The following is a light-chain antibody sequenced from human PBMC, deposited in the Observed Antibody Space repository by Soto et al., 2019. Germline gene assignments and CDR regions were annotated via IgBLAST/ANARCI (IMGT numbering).Light chain of an antibody. Sequence: EIVLTQSPATLSLSPGERATLSCRASQSVNSYLAWYQQKPGQAPRLLIYDASNRATGIPARFSGSGPGTDFTLTISSLEPEDFAVYYCQHRYNWPLTFGGGTKVEIK. V-gene: IGKV3-11*01. CDR3: QHRYNWPLT. CDR2: DAS. CDR1: QSVNSY. J-gene: IGKJ4*01.